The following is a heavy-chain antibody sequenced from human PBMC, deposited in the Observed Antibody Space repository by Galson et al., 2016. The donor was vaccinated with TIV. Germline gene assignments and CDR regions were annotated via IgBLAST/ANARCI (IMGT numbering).Heavy chain of an antibody. CDR3: ARTGAPVGTWLHP. CDR1: GYIFAGYH. CDR2: INPNTGGT. D-gene: IGHD1-1*01. Sequence: SVKVSCKASGYIFAGYHIHWVRQAPGQGLEWMGWINPNTGGTNYAQNFQGRVHMTSDTSISTAYVELSSLNSVDTAVYFCARTGAPVGTWLHPWGQGTLVTVSS. J-gene: IGHJ5*02. V-gene: IGHV1-2*02.